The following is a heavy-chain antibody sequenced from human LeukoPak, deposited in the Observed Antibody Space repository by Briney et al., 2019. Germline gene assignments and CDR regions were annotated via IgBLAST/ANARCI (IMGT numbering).Heavy chain of an antibody. D-gene: IGHD5-24*01. CDR1: GGTFSSYA. Sequence: ASVKVSCKASGGTFSSYAISRVRQAPGQGLEWMGGIIPIFGTANYAQKFQGRVTITADESTSTAYMDLSRLTSDDTAVYYCARDRYGDGFAHFDYWGQGALVTVSS. J-gene: IGHJ4*02. V-gene: IGHV1-69*13. CDR2: IIPIFGTA. CDR3: ARDRYGDGFAHFDY.